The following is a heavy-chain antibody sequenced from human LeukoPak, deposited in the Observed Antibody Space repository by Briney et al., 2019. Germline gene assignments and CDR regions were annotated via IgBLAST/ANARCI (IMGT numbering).Heavy chain of an antibody. V-gene: IGHV1-2*02. Sequence: ASVKVSCKASRYTFTGYYIHWVRQAPGQGLEWMGWIKPNSGGTNYAQKFQGRVTMTRDTSISTAYMELSRLRSDDTAVYYCARAAFGESPLPAYWGQGTLVTVSS. CDR2: IKPNSGGT. J-gene: IGHJ4*02. CDR1: RYTFTGYY. CDR3: ARAAFGESPLPAY. D-gene: IGHD3-10*01.